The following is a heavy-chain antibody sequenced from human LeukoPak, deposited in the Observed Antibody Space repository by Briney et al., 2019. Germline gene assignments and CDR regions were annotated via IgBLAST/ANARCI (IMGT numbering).Heavy chain of an antibody. Sequence: ASVTVSCKASGYTFTSYYMHWVRQAPGQGLEWMGIINPSGGSTSYAQKFQGRVTVTRDTSISTAYMELSRLRSDDTAVYYCARSSGRYYYDSSGYPPRYNWFDPWGQGTLVTVSS. J-gene: IGHJ5*02. CDR3: ARSSGRYYYDSSGYPPRYNWFDP. D-gene: IGHD3-22*01. CDR1: GYTFTSYY. CDR2: INPSGGST. V-gene: IGHV1-46*01.